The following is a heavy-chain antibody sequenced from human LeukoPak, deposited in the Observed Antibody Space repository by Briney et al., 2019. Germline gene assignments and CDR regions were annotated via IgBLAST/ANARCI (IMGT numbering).Heavy chain of an antibody. V-gene: IGHV4-59*01. Sequence: SETLSLTCTVSGGSISSYYWSWIRQPPGKGLEWIGYIYYSGSTNYNPSLKSRVTISVDTSKNQFSLKLSSVTAADTAVYYCARAAVWAYYMDVWGKGTTVTVSS. CDR3: ARAAVWAYYMDV. CDR2: IYYSGST. J-gene: IGHJ6*03. D-gene: IGHD5/OR15-5a*01. CDR1: GGSISSYY.